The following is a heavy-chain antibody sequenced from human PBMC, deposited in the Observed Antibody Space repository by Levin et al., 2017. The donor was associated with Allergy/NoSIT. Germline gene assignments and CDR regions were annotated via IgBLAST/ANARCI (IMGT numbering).Heavy chain of an antibody. Sequence: GGSLRLSCAGSGFNFNEYALHWVRQGPEKGLEWVSGISWNSDSLGYADSVKGRFTISRDNAKNSLMLQMNGLRVEDTALYYCVKGKTIFGVATMDYHGIDVWGQGTTVTVSS. J-gene: IGHJ6*02. CDR3: VKGKTIFGVATMDYHGIDV. V-gene: IGHV3-9*01. D-gene: IGHD3-3*01. CDR1: GFNFNEYA. CDR2: ISWNSDSL.